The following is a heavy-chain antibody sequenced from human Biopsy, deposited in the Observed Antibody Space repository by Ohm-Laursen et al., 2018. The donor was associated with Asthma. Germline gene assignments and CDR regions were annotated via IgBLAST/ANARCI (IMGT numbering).Heavy chain of an antibody. CDR3: ARTYYDFLTGQVKDAFGI. Sequence: ASVKVSCKSSGYTFINYAIHWVRQAPGQRLEWMGWINAGNGNTKYSQKFQGRVSITRDTSASTAYMELRSLRSEDAAAYYCARTYYDFLTGQVKDAFGIWGQGTMVTVSS. CDR2: INAGNGNT. V-gene: IGHV1-3*01. CDR1: GYTFINYA. J-gene: IGHJ3*02. D-gene: IGHD3-9*01.